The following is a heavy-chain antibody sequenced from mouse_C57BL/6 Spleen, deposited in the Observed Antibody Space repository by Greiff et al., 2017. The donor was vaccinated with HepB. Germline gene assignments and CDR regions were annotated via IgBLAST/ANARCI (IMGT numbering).Heavy chain of an antibody. Sequence: EVQLQQSGAELVRPGASVKLSCTASGFNIKDDYMHWVKQRPEQGLEWIGWIDPENGDTEYASKFQGKATITADTSSNTAYLQLSILTSEDTAVYYCTTRTGYFDYWGQGTTLTVSS. CDR2: IDPENGDT. J-gene: IGHJ2*01. CDR3: TTRTGYFDY. V-gene: IGHV14-4*01. CDR1: GFNIKDDY.